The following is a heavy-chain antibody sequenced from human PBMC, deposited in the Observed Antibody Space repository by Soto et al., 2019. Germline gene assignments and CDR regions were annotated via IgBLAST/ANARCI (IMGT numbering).Heavy chain of an antibody. J-gene: IGHJ4*02. D-gene: IGHD3-16*02. CDR2: ISAYNGNT. V-gene: IGHV1-18*01. Sequence: ASLKVSCKASGYTFTSYGISWVRQAPGQGLEWMGWISAYNGNTNYAQKLQGRVTMTTDTSTSTAYMELRSLRSDDTAVYYCARQEDDYIWGSYRYPVFDYWGQGTLVTVSS. CDR3: ARQEDDYIWGSYRYPVFDY. CDR1: GYTFTSYG.